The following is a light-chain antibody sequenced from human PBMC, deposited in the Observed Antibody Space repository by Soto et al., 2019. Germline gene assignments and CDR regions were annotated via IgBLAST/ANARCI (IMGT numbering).Light chain of an antibody. CDR3: CSYAGSSLYV. Sequence: SVLTQPASVSGSPGQAITISCNGTSSDVGSYNLVSWYQQHPGKAPKLMIYEVFKRPSGVSNRFSGSKSGNTASLTISGLQAEDEADYYCCSYAGSSLYVFGTGTKVTVL. J-gene: IGLJ1*01. CDR2: EVF. V-gene: IGLV2-23*02. CDR1: SSDVGSYNL.